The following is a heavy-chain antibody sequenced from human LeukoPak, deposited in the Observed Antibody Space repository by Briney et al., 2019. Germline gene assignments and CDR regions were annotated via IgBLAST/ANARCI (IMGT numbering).Heavy chain of an antibody. V-gene: IGHV3-21*04. CDR3: AKGVLPTGFDY. J-gene: IGHJ4*02. CDR1: GFTFSSYN. Sequence: PGGSLRLSCAASGFTFSSYNMNWVRQAPGKGLEWVSSISLASGYISYADSVKGRFTISRDNAKDSLYLQMNSLRAEDTAIYYCAKGVLPTGFDYWGQGTLVTVSS. CDR2: ISLASGYI. D-gene: IGHD3-10*01.